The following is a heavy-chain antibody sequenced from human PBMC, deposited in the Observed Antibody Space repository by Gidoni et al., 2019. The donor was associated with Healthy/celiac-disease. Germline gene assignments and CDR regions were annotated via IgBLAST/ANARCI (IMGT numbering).Heavy chain of an antibody. Sequence: QVQLVESGGGVVQPGRSLSLSCAAPGFPFCSYAMHWVRQAPGKGLEWVAVISYDGRNKYYADSVKGRFTISRDNSKNTLYLQMNSLRAEDTAVYYCAKAGSSYYYYGMDVWGQGTTVTVSS. CDR1: GFPFCSYA. J-gene: IGHJ6*02. D-gene: IGHD3-10*01. CDR3: AKAGSSYYYYGMDV. CDR2: ISYDGRNK. V-gene: IGHV3-30*04.